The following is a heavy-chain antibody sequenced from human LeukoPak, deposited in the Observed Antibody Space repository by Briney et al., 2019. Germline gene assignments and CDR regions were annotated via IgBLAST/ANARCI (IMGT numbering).Heavy chain of an antibody. Sequence: PSETLSLTCTVSGASVSSSSYYWGWIRQPPGKGLEWIGTIYYSGSTYYNPSLKSRVTISVDTSKNQFSLKLSSVTAADTAVYYCARHASQEPAAKGVSYMDVWGKGTTVTISS. V-gene: IGHV4-39*01. CDR1: GASVSSSSYY. J-gene: IGHJ6*03. CDR2: IYYSGST. CDR3: ARHASQEPAAKGVSYMDV. D-gene: IGHD2-2*01.